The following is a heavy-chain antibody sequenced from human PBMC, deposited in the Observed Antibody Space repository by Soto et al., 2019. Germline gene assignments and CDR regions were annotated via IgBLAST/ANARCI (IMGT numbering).Heavy chain of an antibody. V-gene: IGHV4-59*01. CDR1: GGSISSYY. J-gene: IGHJ6*02. Sequence: SETLSFSCTVSGGSISSYYWSWIRQPPGKGLEWIGYIYYSGSTNYNPSLKSRVTISVDTSKNQFSLKLSSVTAADTAVYYCPRGWCSVGSGSYWPIYYYYVMDVCGQGTTVT. D-gene: IGHD3-10*01. CDR2: IYYSGST. CDR3: PRGWCSVGSGSYWPIYYYYVMDV.